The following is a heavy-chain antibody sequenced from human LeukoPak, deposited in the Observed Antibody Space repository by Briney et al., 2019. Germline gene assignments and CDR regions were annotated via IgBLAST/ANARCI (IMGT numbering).Heavy chain of an antibody. CDR2: ISWDSGSI. CDR3: AKDYYYDSSGYCDY. Sequence: PGGSLRLSCAASGFTFDDYAMHWVRQAPGKGLEWVSGISWDSGSIGYADSVSGRFTISRDNAKTSLYLQMNSLRAEDTALYYCAKDYYYDSSGYCDYWGQGTLVTVSS. V-gene: IGHV3-9*01. J-gene: IGHJ4*02. CDR1: GFTFDDYA. D-gene: IGHD3-22*01.